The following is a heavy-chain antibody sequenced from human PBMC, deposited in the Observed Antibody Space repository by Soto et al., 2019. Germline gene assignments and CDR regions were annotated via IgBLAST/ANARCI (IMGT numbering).Heavy chain of an antibody. CDR3: AKASRRWGSGSYYNIDFDY. D-gene: IGHD3-10*01. V-gene: IGHV1-46*01. Sequence: ASVKVSCKASGYTFTSYYMHWVRQAPGQGLEWMGIINPSGGSTNYAQKFQGRVAMTRDTSTSTVYMELSSLRSEDTAVYYCAKASRRWGSGSYYNIDFDYWGQGTLGTGSS. CDR1: GYTFTSYY. CDR2: INPSGGST. J-gene: IGHJ4*02.